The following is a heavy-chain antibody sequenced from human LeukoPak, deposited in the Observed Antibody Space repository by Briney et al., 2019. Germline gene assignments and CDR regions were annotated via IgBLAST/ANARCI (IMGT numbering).Heavy chain of an antibody. Sequence: PGGSLRLSCTASGSTFSSYAMSWVRQAPGKGLDWVSAITGSGDSTYYADSVKGRFTISRDNSKNTLYLQMNNVRAEDTALYYCAKDRVPRYSGYGLSDDWGQGTLVTVSA. J-gene: IGHJ4*02. CDR3: AKDRVPRYSGYGLSDD. D-gene: IGHD5-12*01. V-gene: IGHV3-23*01. CDR1: GSTFSSYA. CDR2: ITGSGDST.